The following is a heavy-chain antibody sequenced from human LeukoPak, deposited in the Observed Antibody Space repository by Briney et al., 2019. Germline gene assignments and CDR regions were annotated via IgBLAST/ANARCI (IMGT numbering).Heavy chain of an antibody. Sequence: PPETLSLTCAVSGYSISNHYYWGWIRQPPGQGLEWIGSYYHTGSSYYNPSLQSRVAISIDTSKNQFSLELASVTAADTAVYYCASVTRSMSRFFDLWGRGTLVIVSS. J-gene: IGHJ2*01. CDR2: YYHTGSS. CDR3: ASVTRSMSRFFDL. D-gene: IGHD4-17*01. CDR1: GYSISNHYY. V-gene: IGHV4-38-2*01.